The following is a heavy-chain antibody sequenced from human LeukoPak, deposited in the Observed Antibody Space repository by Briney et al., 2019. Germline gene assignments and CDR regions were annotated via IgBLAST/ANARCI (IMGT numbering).Heavy chain of an antibody. CDR1: GFTFSSYG. Sequence: GGSLRLSCAASGFTFSSYGMHWVRQAPGKGLEWVAVISYDGSNKYYADSVKGRFTISRDNSKNMLYLQMNSLRAEDTAVYYCAKDPYTYGSGSYFFDYWGQGTLVTVSS. J-gene: IGHJ4*02. CDR3: AKDPYTYGSGSYFFDY. V-gene: IGHV3-30*18. D-gene: IGHD3-10*01. CDR2: ISYDGSNK.